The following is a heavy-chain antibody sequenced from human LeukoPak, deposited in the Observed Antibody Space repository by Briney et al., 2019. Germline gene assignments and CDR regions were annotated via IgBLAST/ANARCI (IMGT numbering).Heavy chain of an antibody. CDR2: IIPIFGTA. Sequence: ASVKVSCKASGGTFSSYAISWVRQAPGQGLEWMGGIIPIFGTANYAQKLQGRVTITTDESTSTAYMELSSLRSEDTAVYYCASDSSGGRRYFDYWGQGTLVTVSS. CDR3: ASDSSGGRRYFDY. J-gene: IGHJ4*02. D-gene: IGHD6-19*01. V-gene: IGHV1-69*05. CDR1: GGTFSSYA.